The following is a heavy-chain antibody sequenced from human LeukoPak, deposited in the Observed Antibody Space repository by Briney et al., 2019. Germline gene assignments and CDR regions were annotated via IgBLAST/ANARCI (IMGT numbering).Heavy chain of an antibody. CDR3: ANLYSGYDYLRLHDAFDI. Sequence: ASVKVSCKASGYTFTSYGISWVRQVPGQGLEWMGWISGYIGNTKYAQKLQGRVTLTTDTSTSTAYMELRRLRSDDTAVYYCANLYSGYDYLRLHDAFDIWGQGTMVTVSS. J-gene: IGHJ3*02. CDR2: ISGYIGNT. V-gene: IGHV1-18*01. D-gene: IGHD5-12*01. CDR1: GYTFTSYG.